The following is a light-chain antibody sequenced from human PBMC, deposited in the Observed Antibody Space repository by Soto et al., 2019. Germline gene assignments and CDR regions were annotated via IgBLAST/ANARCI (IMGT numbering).Light chain of an antibody. J-gene: IGKJ1*01. CDR2: KAS. CDR1: QSISSW. V-gene: IGKV1-5*03. CDR3: QQYNMDSPRWT. Sequence: DIQMTQSPSTLSASVGDRVPITCRASQSISSWLAWYQQKPGKAPKLLIYKASSLESGVPSSFSGSGSGTEFTLTISSLQPDDFATYYCQQYNMDSPRWTFGQGTKVEIK.